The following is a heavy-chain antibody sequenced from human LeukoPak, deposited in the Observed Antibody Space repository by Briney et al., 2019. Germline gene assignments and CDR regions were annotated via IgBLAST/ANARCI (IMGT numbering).Heavy chain of an antibody. J-gene: IGHJ6*03. Sequence: ASVKVSCKASGGTYSSYAISWVRQAPGQGLEWMGGIIPIFGTANYAQKFQGRVTITTDESTSTAYMELSSLRSEGTAVYYCARGYCSSTSCYSGRRYYYYMDVWGKGTTVTASS. V-gene: IGHV1-69*05. CDR3: ARGYCSSTSCYSGRRYYYYMDV. D-gene: IGHD2-2*01. CDR1: GGTYSSYA. CDR2: IIPIFGTA.